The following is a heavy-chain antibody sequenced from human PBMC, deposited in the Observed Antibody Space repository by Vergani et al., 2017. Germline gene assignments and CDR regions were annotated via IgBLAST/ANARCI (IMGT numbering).Heavy chain of an antibody. CDR3: ASLPYYDFWSGYYGPAFDY. CDR1: GGSISSSSYY. J-gene: IGHJ4*02. V-gene: IGHV4-39*01. Sequence: QLQLQESGPGLVKPSETLSLTCTVSGGSISSSSYYWGWIRQPPGKGLEWIGSSYYSGSTYYNPSLKSRVTISVDTSKNQFSLKLSSVTAADTAVYYCASLPYYDFWSGYYGPAFDYWGQGTLVTVSS. D-gene: IGHD3-3*01. CDR2: SYYSGST.